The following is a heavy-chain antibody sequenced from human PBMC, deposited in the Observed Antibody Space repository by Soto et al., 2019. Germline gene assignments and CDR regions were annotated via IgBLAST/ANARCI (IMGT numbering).Heavy chain of an antibody. CDR3: ARKFGGTTPFDY. V-gene: IGHV4-39*01. D-gene: IGHD1-7*01. Sequence: SETLSLTCTVSGGSISSSSYYWGWIRQPPGKGLEWIGSIYYSGSTYYNPSLKSRVTISVDTSKNQFSLKLSSVTAADTAVYYCARKFGGTTPFDYWGQGTLVTVSS. CDR2: IYYSGST. J-gene: IGHJ4*02. CDR1: GGSISSSSYY.